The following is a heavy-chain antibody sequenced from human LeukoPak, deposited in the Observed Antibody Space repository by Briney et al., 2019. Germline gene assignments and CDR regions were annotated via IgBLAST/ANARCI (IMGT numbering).Heavy chain of an antibody. CDR2: IFDSGTT. J-gene: IGHJ4*02. CDR3: ARVSYDVLTGYHPLDY. CDR1: TGSISSYY. D-gene: IGHD3-9*01. Sequence: SETLSLTCTVSTGSISSYYWSWIRQPPGKGLEWTGCIFDSGTTKYNPSLKSRVTISVDTSKNQLSLKLSSVTAADTALYYCARVSYDVLTGYHPLDYWGPGTLVTVSS. V-gene: IGHV4-59*01.